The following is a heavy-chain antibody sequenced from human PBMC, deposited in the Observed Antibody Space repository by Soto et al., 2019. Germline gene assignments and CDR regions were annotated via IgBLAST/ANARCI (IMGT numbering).Heavy chain of an antibody. Sequence: QLQLQESGPGLVKPSETLSLICTVSSGSISSIYHHWGWVRQPPGNGLDWIGTITYSGTTYHNPPLKGRLTMSVDTSKNQFSLKLSSVTAADTARYYCARWVSSDSPQTASNFDYWGLGTLVTVSS. D-gene: IGHD4-4*01. CDR1: SGSISSIYHH. J-gene: IGHJ4*02. CDR2: ITYSGTT. CDR3: ARWVSSDSPQTASNFDY. V-gene: IGHV4-39*01.